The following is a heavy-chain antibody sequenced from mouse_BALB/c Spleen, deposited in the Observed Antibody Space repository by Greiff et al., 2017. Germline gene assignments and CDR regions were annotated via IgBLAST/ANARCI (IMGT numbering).Heavy chain of an antibody. CDR2: IRSKSNNYAT. CDR3: VRHGGYDGGAWFAY. D-gene: IGHD2-2*01. Sequence: GGGLVQPKGSLKLSCAASGFTFNTYAMNWVRQAPGKGLEWVARIRSKSNNYATYYADSVKDRFTISRDDSQSMLYLQMNNLKTEDTAMYYCVRHGGYDGGAWFAYWGQGTLVTVSA. CDR1: GFTFNTYA. V-gene: IGHV10-1*02. J-gene: IGHJ3*01.